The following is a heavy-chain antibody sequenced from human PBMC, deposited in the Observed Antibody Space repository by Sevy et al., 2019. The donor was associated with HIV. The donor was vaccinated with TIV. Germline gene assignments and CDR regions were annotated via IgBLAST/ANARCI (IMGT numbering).Heavy chain of an antibody. V-gene: IGHV3-53*01. Sequence: GGSLRLSCAASGFNVSSYYMNWVRQAPGKGLEWVSVIYSGGSTYYADSVKGRFTVSRDNSKNTLYLQMNSLRAEDTAVYYCTRWGGGWGQGTLVTVSS. CDR3: TRWGGG. J-gene: IGHJ4*02. CDR1: GFNVSSYY. D-gene: IGHD3-10*01. CDR2: IYSGGST.